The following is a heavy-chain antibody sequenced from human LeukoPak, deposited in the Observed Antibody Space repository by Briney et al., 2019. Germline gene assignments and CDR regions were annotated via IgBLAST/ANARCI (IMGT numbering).Heavy chain of an antibody. CDR2: INHSGST. V-gene: IGHV4-34*01. D-gene: IGHD3-16*01. CDR3: ARAVTSPDY. J-gene: IGHJ4*02. Sequence: PSETLSLTGAVYGGSFSGYYWSWIRQPPGKGLEWIGEINHSGSTNYNPSLKSRVTISVDTSKNQFSLKLSSVTAADTAVYYCARAVTSPDYWGQGTLVTVSS. CDR1: GGSFSGYY.